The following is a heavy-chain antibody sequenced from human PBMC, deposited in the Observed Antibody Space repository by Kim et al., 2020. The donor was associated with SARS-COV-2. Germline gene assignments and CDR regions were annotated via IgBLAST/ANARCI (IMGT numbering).Heavy chain of an antibody. V-gene: IGHV1-69*04. CDR3: ARAYCSGGSCKYYFDY. CDR2: IIPIFGIA. Sequence: SVKVSCKASGGTFSSYAISWVRQAPGQGLEWMGRIIPIFGIANYAQKFQGRVTITADKSTSTAYMELSSLRSEDTAVYYCARAYCSGGSCKYYFDYWGQ. J-gene: IGHJ4*02. D-gene: IGHD2-15*01. CDR1: GGTFSSYA.